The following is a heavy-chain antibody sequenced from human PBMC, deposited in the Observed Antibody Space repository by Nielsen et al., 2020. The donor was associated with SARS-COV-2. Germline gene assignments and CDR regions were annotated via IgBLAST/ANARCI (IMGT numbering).Heavy chain of an antibody. D-gene: IGHD2-21*01. V-gene: IGHV3-9*01. CDR2: TSRNSGSI. CDR3: ARVARGETGFDAFDI. J-gene: IGHJ3*02. CDR1: GFTFAAYA. Sequence: GGSLRLSCAASGFTFAAYALHRVRQAPGKGLEWASGTSRNSGSIGYADSVKGRFTISRDNAKNSLYLQMNSLRPDDTAVYYCARVARGETGFDAFDIWGQGTMVTVSS.